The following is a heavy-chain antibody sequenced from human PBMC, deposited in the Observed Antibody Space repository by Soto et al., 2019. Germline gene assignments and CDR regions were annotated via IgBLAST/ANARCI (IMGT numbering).Heavy chain of an antibody. Sequence: SETLSRTCSVSGDSISTVDYFWAWVRQPPGQALEYIGYIYKSATTYYNPSFESRVAISLDTSKSQFSLNVTSLTAADTAVYFCARGRYCLTGRCFPNWFDSWGQGTLVTVS. CDR3: ARGRYCLTGRCFPNWFDS. D-gene: IGHD2-15*01. V-gene: IGHV4-30-4*01. CDR2: IYKSATT. CDR1: GDSISTVDYF. J-gene: IGHJ5*01.